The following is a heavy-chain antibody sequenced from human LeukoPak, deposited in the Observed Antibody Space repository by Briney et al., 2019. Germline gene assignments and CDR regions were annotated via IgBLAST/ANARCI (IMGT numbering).Heavy chain of an antibody. Sequence: PGGSLRLSCAASGFTLSNHWMTWVRQVPERGPEWVANVNRDGSETYYLDSVKGRFTISKDNAKNSLYLQMNSLRAEDTALYHCARNNGMDVWGQGTTVIVSS. J-gene: IGHJ6*02. CDR1: GFTLSNHW. V-gene: IGHV3-7*03. CDR3: ARNNGMDV. CDR2: VNRDGSET.